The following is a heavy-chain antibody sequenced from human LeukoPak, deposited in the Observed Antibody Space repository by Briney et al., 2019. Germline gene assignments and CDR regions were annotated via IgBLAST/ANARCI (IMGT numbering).Heavy chain of an antibody. J-gene: IGHJ6*03. Sequence: GGPLRLSCAASGFTFSSHAMHWVRQAPGKGLEYVSSINSNGGYTYYADSVKGRFTISRDNSKNTMYLQMGSLRAEDMAVYYCARGAGLYYNYYIDVWGKGTTVTVSS. CDR1: GFTFSSHA. CDR2: INSNGGYT. CDR3: ARGAGLYYNYYIDV. V-gene: IGHV3-64*02. D-gene: IGHD6-13*01.